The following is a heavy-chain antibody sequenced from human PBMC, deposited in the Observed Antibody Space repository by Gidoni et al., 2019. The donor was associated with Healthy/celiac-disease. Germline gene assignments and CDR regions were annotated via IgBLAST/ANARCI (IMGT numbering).Heavy chain of an antibody. CDR3: ARDSKMATADYYYYGMDV. CDR1: GYTFTGYY. CDR2: INPNSGGT. D-gene: IGHD2-21*02. V-gene: IGHV1-2*02. Sequence: QVQLVQSGAEVKKPGASVKVSCKASGYTFTGYYMHWVRQAPGQGLEWMGWINPNSGGTNYAQKFQGRVTMTRDTSISTAYMELSRLRSDDTAVYYCARDSKMATADYYYYGMDVWGQGTTVTVSS. J-gene: IGHJ6*02.